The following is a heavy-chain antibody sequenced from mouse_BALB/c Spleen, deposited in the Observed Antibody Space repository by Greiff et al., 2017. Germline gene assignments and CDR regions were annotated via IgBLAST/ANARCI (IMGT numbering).Heavy chain of an antibody. Sequence: EVKLQQSGAELVKPGASVKLSCTASGFNIKDTYMHWVKQRPEQGLEWIGRIDPANGNTKYDPKFQGKATITADTSSNTAYLQLSSLTSEDTAVYYCARWDYDVPYAMDYWGQGTSVTVSS. V-gene: IGHV14-3*02. J-gene: IGHJ4*01. D-gene: IGHD2-4*01. CDR3: ARWDYDVPYAMDY. CDR1: GFNIKDTY. CDR2: IDPANGNT.